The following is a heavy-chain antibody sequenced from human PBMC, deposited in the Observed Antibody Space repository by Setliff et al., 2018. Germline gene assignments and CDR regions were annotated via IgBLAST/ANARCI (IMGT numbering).Heavy chain of an antibody. CDR2: INNYSFKT. D-gene: IGHD3-22*01. CDR1: GYTFTNYG. Sequence: ASVKVSCKTSGYTFTNYGITWLRQAPGQGLEWMGWINNYSFKTNYPQKFLGRVTVTTDTSTGTAYMELGSLTSDDTAIYYCARINFYVSSGYYYAPDYWGPVTLVTVSS. J-gene: IGHJ1*01. V-gene: IGHV1-18*01. CDR3: ARINFYVSSGYYYAPDY.